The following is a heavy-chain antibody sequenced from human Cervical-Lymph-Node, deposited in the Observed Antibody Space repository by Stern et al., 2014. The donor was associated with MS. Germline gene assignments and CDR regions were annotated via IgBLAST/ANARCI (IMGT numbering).Heavy chain of an antibody. Sequence: QVQLQESGPGLVKPSETLSLTCAVSGDSISSYTHYWAWIRQPPGKGLEWIGSVYYSGATHYNPSLKSPVTISVDTSKNPFSLGLNSVTAADTAVYYCAKHACTGAACPFDLWGQGTLVTVSS. V-gene: IGHV4-39*01. D-gene: IGHD2-8*02. J-gene: IGHJ4*02. CDR3: AKHACTGAACPFDL. CDR2: VYYSGAT. CDR1: GDSISSYTHY.